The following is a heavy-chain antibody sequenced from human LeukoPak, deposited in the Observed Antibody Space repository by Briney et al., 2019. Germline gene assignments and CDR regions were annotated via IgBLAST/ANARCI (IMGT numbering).Heavy chain of an antibody. V-gene: IGHV4-61*02. J-gene: IGHJ4*02. CDR2: IYTTGST. CDR1: GVSIANTFYY. CDR3: ARRQDGHDY. Sequence: SETLSLTCTVSGVSIANTFYYWNWLRQPAGKGLEWIGRIYTTGSTDYNPSLKSRVAISLDTARNQFSLKLSSVTAADTAVYYCARRQDGHDYWGQGTLVTVSS.